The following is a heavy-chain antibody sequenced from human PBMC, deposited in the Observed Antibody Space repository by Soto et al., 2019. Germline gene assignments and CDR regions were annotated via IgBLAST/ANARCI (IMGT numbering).Heavy chain of an antibody. D-gene: IGHD6-13*01. CDR1: GYTFTGYY. V-gene: IGHV1-2*02. CDR3: ARDWVYSSSWVYYYYGMDV. J-gene: IGHJ6*02. Sequence: ASVKVSCKASGYTFTGYYMHWVRQAPGQGLEWMGWINPNSGGTDYAQKFQGRFTMTMDTSISTAYMELSSLRSDDTAVYYCARDWVYSSSWVYYYYGMDVWGQGTTVTVSS. CDR2: INPNSGGT.